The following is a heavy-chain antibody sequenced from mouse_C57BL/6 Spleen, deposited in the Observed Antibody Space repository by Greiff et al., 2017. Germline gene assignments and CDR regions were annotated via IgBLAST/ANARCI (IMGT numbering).Heavy chain of an antibody. J-gene: IGHJ3*01. D-gene: IGHD1-1*01. Sequence: QVQLQQPGAELVRPGTSVKLSCKASGYTFTSYWMHWVKQRPGQGLEWIGVIDPSDSYTNYNQKFKGKATLTVDTSSSTAYMQLSSLTSEDSAVYYCARWDYYGSSYVEAWFAYWGQGTLVTVSA. V-gene: IGHV1-59*01. CDR1: GYTFTSYW. CDR3: ARWDYYGSSYVEAWFAY. CDR2: IDPSDSYT.